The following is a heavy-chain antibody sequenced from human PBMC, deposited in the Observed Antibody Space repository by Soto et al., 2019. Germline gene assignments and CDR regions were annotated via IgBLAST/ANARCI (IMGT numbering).Heavy chain of an antibody. D-gene: IGHD3-9*01. CDR2: ISYSGST. Sequence: SETLSLTCTVSGGSISSYYWSWIRQPPGKGLEWIGYISYSGSTNYNPSLKSRVTISVDTSKNQFSLKLSSVTAADTAVYYCSRDHPVLRYFDWLAPPSAYYCMDGCGRVNRIALSS. CDR3: SRDHPVLRYFDWLAPPSAYYCMDG. J-gene: IGHJ6*04. CDR1: GGSISSYY. V-gene: IGHV4-59*01.